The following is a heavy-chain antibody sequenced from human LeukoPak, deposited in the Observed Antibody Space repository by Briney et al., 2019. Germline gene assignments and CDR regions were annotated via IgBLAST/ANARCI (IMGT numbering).Heavy chain of an antibody. CDR2: ISYDGSNK. CDR3: AILWDSSSWYVLDY. J-gene: IGHJ4*02. V-gene: IGHV3-30*04. CDR1: GFTFSSYA. D-gene: IGHD6-13*01. Sequence: GGSLRLSCAASGFTFSSYAMHWVRQAPGKGLEWVAVISYDGSNKYYADSVKGRFTISRDNAKNSLYLQMNSLRAEGTAVYYCAILWDSSSWYVLDYWGQGTLVTVSS.